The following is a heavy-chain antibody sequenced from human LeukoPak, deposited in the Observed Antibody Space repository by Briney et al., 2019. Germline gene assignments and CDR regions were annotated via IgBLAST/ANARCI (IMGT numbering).Heavy chain of an antibody. Sequence: GGSLRLSCAASGVTFSSYWMSWVRQAPGKGLEWVANIKQDGSEKYYVDSVKGRFTISRDNAKNSLYLQMNSLRAEDTAVYYCAREFPDDFWGQGTLVTVSS. D-gene: IGHD3-3*01. CDR2: IKQDGSEK. CDR1: GVTFSSYW. J-gene: IGHJ4*02. CDR3: AREFPDDF. V-gene: IGHV3-7*01.